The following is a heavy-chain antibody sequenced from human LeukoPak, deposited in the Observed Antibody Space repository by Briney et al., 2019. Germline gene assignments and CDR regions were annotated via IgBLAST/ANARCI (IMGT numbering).Heavy chain of an antibody. J-gene: IGHJ6*03. CDR2: INPNSGGT. D-gene: IGHD3-3*01. V-gene: IGHV1-2*02. Sequence: ASVKVSCKASGYTFTGYYMHWVRQAPGQGLEWMGWINPNSGGTNYAQKFQGRVTMTRDTSISTAYMELSSLRSEDMAVYYCARASIDFWSGHMDVWGKGTTVTVSS. CDR3: ARASIDFWSGHMDV. CDR1: GYTFTGYY.